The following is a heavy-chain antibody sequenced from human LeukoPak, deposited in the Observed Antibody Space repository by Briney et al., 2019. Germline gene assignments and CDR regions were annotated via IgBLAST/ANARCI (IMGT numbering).Heavy chain of an antibody. CDR1: GFIFGDYN. V-gene: IGHV3-23*01. Sequence: GGSLRLSCTTSGFIFGDYNMNWVRQAPGKGLEWVSVITNTGGNAYYADSVKGRFTISRDNSKNTLFLEMNSLRGEDTALYYCAVTFVGTTREFDYWGQGTLVTVSS. CDR3: AVTFVGTTREFDY. CDR2: ITNTGGNA. D-gene: IGHD1-7*01. J-gene: IGHJ4*02.